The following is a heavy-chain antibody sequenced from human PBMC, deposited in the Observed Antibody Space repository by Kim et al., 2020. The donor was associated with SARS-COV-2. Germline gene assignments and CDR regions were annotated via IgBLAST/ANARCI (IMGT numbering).Heavy chain of an antibody. Sequence: GGSLRLSCAASGFTFSSYGMHWVRQAPGKGLEWVAVIWYDGSNKYYADSVKGRFTISRDNSKNTLYLQMNSLRAEDTAVYYCARDLVDSSSFVYYYYGMDVWGQGTTVTVSS. CDR3: ARDLVDSSSFVYYYYGMDV. J-gene: IGHJ6*02. V-gene: IGHV3-33*01. D-gene: IGHD6-13*01. CDR2: IWYDGSNK. CDR1: GFTFSSYG.